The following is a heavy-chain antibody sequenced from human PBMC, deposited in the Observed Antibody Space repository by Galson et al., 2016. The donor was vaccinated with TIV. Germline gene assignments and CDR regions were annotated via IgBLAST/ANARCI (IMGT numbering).Heavy chain of an antibody. CDR2: ISYDGSYK. Sequence: SLRLSCAASGFSFSDYGLHWVRQAPGRGLEWLAVISYDGSYKYYADSVKGRFTISRDNTKNTVYLQMSSLRVEDTAVYFCARDTSLVFGEYPDYYYYYGMDVWGQGTTVTVSS. J-gene: IGHJ6*02. V-gene: IGHV3-30*03. CDR1: GFSFSDYG. CDR3: ARDTSLVFGEYPDYYYYYGMDV. D-gene: IGHD3-10*01.